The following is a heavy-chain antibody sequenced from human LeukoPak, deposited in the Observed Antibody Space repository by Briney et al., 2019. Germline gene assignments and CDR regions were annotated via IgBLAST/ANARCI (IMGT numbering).Heavy chain of an antibody. Sequence: GGSLRLSCAASGFNFRNSWMTWVRQAPGKGLEWVANIKEDGSAKNYVDSVKGRFTISSDNAKNSLYLQMNSLRAEDTAVYYCARAILVVITEIDYWGQGTLVTVSS. CDR1: GFNFRNSW. V-gene: IGHV3-7*02. CDR2: IKEDGSAK. J-gene: IGHJ4*02. CDR3: ARAILVVITEIDY. D-gene: IGHD3-22*01.